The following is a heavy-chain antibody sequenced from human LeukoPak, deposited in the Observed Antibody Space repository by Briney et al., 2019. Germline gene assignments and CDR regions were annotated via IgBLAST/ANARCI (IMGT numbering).Heavy chain of an antibody. D-gene: IGHD3-22*01. V-gene: IGHV5-51*01. CDR1: GYSFTSYW. Sequence: GESLKISCKGSGYSFTSYWIGWVRQMPGKGLEWMGIIYPGDSDTRYSPSSQGQVTISADKSISTAYLQWSSLKASDTAMYYCARWPLNYYDSSGVFDYWGQGTLVTVSS. CDR3: ARWPLNYYDSSGVFDY. CDR2: IYPGDSDT. J-gene: IGHJ4*02.